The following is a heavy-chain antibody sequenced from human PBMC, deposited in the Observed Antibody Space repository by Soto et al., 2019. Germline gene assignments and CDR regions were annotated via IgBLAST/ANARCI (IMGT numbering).Heavy chain of an antibody. CDR1: GGSFSGYY. D-gene: IGHD3-10*01. CDR3: ASFFRGVPTPGGYYSYSREV. Sequence: SETLSLTCAVYGGSFSGYYWSWIRQPPGKGLEWIGEINHSGSTNYNPSLKSRVTISVDTSKNQFSLKLSSVTAADTAVYYCASFFRGVPTPGGYYSYSREVGGKGTRFTVPS. V-gene: IGHV4-34*01. CDR2: INHSGST. J-gene: IGHJ6*03.